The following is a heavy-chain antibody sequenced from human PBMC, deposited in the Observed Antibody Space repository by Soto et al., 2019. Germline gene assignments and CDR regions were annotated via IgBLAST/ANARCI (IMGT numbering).Heavy chain of an antibody. V-gene: IGHV4-59*01. D-gene: IGHD4-17*01. CDR3: ARRYGDYEGLYFDY. Sequence: SETLSLTCTVSGGSISSYYWTWIRQPPGKGLEWIGYIYYSGSTNYNPSLKSRVTISVDTSKNQFSLKLSSVTAADTAVYYCARRYGDYEGLYFDYWGQGTLVTVSS. CDR2: IYYSGST. J-gene: IGHJ4*02. CDR1: GGSISSYY.